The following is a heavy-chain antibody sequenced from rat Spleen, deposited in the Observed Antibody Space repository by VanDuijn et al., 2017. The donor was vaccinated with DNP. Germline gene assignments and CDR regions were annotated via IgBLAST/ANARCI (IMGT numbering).Heavy chain of an antibody. CDR1: GSSITSNY. Sequence: EVQLQESGPGLVKPSQPLSLTCSVTGSSITSNYWGWIREFPGNKMEWVGHISYSGGTSYNPSLKSRISITRDTSKNQFFLHLNSVTTEDTATYYCARWSDYFDYWGQGVMVTVSS. CDR2: ISYSGGT. CDR3: ARWSDYFDY. J-gene: IGHJ2*01. V-gene: IGHV3-1*01.